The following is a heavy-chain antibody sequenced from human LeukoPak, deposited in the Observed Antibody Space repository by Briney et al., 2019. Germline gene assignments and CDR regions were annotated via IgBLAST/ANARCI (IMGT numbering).Heavy chain of an antibody. CDR3: ARVSVSGTYDY. CDR1: GGSVNSFY. CDR2: IYSSGST. D-gene: IGHD1-26*01. J-gene: IGHJ4*02. Sequence: PSETLSLTCTVSGGSVNSFYWTWIRQPGGKGLEWIGRIYSSGSTNYNPSLKNRVTMSVDTSKNQFSLKLTSVTAADTAVHYCARVSVSGTYDYWGQGTLVTVSS. V-gene: IGHV4-4*07.